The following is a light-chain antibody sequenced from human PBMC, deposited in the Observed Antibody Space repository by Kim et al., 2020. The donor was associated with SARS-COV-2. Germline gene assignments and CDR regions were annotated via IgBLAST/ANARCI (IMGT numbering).Light chain of an antibody. J-gene: IGKJ4*01. V-gene: IGKV1-39*01. Sequence: DIQMTQSPSSLSASVGDRVTITCRASQSISSYLNWYQQKPGKAPQLLIYTASSLQSGVPSRFSGSGSGTDFTLTISSLQPEDFATYYCQQSYSTPQFTFGGGTKVEIK. CDR3: QQSYSTPQFT. CDR2: TAS. CDR1: QSISSY.